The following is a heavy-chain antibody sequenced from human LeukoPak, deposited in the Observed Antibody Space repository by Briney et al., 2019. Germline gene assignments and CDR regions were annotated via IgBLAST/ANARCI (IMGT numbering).Heavy chain of an antibody. D-gene: IGHD3-10*01. J-gene: IGHJ4*02. V-gene: IGHV3-23*01. Sequence: GGSLRLSCAASGFTFSSYAMSWVRQAPGKGLEWVSAISGSGGSTYYADSVKGRFTISRDNAKNTLYLQMNSLRAEDTAVYYCARVASGTYQKDYWGQGTLVSVSS. CDR2: ISGSGGST. CDR3: ARVASGTYQKDY. CDR1: GFTFSSYA.